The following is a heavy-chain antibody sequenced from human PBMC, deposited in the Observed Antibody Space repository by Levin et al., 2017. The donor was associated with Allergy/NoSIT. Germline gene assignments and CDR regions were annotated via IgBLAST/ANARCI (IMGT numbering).Heavy chain of an antibody. Sequence: SQTLSLTCTVSGGSISSYYWSWIRQPPGKGLEWIGYIYYSGSTNYNPSLKSRVTISVDTSKNQFSLKLSSVTAADTAVYYCARSRAVYYYYGMDVWGQGTTVTVSS. D-gene: IGHD6-13*01. V-gene: IGHV4-59*01. J-gene: IGHJ6*02. CDR1: GGSISSYY. CDR3: ARSRAVYYYYGMDV. CDR2: IYYSGST.